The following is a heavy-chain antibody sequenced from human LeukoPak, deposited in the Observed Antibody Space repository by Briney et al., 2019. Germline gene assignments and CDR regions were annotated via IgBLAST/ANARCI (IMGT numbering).Heavy chain of an antibody. CDR3: ARNVVTRFDP. D-gene: IGHD4-11*01. Sequence: SETLSLTCAVYGGSFSGYYWSWIRQPPGKGLEWIGEINHSGSTNYNPSLKSRVTISVDTSKNQFPLQLNSVTPEDTAVYYCARNVVTRFDPWGQGTLVTVSS. CDR2: INHSGST. J-gene: IGHJ5*02. V-gene: IGHV4-34*01. CDR1: GGSFSGYY.